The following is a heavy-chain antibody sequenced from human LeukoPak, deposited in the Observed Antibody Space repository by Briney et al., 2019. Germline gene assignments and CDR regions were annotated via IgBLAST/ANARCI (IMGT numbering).Heavy chain of an antibody. Sequence: PGGSLRLSCAASGFTFSSYSMNWVRQAPGKGLEWVSSISSSSSYIYYADSVKGRFTISRDNAKNSLYLQMNSLRAEDTAVYYCARGGGYCSGGSCYPPFDYWGQGTLATVSS. CDR2: ISSSSSYI. CDR3: ARGGGYCSGGSCYPPFDY. CDR1: GFTFSSYS. D-gene: IGHD2-15*01. J-gene: IGHJ4*02. V-gene: IGHV3-21*01.